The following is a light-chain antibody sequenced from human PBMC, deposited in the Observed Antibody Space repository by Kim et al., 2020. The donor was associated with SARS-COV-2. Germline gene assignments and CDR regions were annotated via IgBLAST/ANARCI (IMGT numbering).Light chain of an antibody. J-gene: IGLJ2*01. CDR2: EVS. Sequence: QSALTQPPSASGSPGQSVTISCTGTNSDLGGYNYVSWYQQHPGKAPKLIIYEVSQRPSGVPDRFSGSKSGNTASLTVSGLQAEDEADYYCNSYAGSNTLVFGGGTQLTVL. CDR1: NSDLGGYNY. V-gene: IGLV2-8*01. CDR3: NSYAGSNTLV.